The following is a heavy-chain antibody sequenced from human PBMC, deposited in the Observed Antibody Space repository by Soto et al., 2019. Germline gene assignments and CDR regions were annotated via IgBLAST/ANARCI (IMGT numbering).Heavy chain of an antibody. CDR3: VKPPAYYIDSYAYYPV. D-gene: IGHD3-22*01. CDR2: IGTNGGST. CDR1: GFTFSNYA. V-gene: IGHV3-64D*06. J-gene: IGHJ4*02. Sequence: GGSLRLSCSASGFTFSNYALHWVRQAPGKGLEYVSSIGTNGGSTFYAESVKGRFTISRDNSKNTLYLQMRSLGPEDTAVYYCVKPPAYYIDSYAYYPVWGQGTLVTVSS.